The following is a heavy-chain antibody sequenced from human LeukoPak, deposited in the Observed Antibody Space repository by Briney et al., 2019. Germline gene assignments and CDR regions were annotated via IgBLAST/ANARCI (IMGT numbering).Heavy chain of an antibody. V-gene: IGHV4-34*01. Sequence: SETLSLTCAVYGGSFSGYYWSWIRQPPGKGLEWIGEINHSGSTNYNPSLKSRVTISVDTSKNQFSLKLSSVTAADTAVYYCARSSSHSRYFDHWGQGTLVTVSS. CDR1: GGSFSGYY. CDR3: ARSSSHSRYFDH. J-gene: IGHJ4*02. D-gene: IGHD6-6*01. CDR2: INHSGST.